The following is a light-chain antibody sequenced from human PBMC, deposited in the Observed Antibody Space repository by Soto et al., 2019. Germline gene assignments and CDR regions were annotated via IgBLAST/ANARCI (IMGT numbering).Light chain of an antibody. CDR1: QSISKW. J-gene: IGKJ1*01. V-gene: IGKV1-5*01. CDR3: QQYSSYSAWT. CDR2: DAS. Sequence: DIPMTQSPSTLSASIGDRVTITCRASQSISKWLAWHQQKPGKAPKLLIYDASSLQSGVPPRFSGSGSGTEITLTIRSLQPDDIATYYCQQYSSYSAWTFGEGTKVEIK.